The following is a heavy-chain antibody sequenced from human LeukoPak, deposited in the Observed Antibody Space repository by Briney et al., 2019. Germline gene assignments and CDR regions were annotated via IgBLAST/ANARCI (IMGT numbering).Heavy chain of an antibody. CDR1: GGSXXXYY. V-gene: IGHV4-59*01. CDR2: IYYSGST. CDR3: ARGGPNWFDP. Sequence: GGSXXXYYWSWIRQPPGKGLEWIGYIYYSGSTNYNPSLKSRVTISVDTSKNQFPLKLSSVTAADTAVYYCARGGPNWFDPWGQGTLVTVSS. J-gene: IGHJ5*02.